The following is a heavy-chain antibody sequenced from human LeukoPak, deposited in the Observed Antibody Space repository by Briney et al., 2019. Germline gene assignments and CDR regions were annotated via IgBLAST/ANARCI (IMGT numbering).Heavy chain of an antibody. CDR3: ATGYSSGWYYYYMDV. V-gene: IGHV4-39*01. CDR1: GGSISSRSYY. J-gene: IGHJ6*03. D-gene: IGHD6-19*01. Sequence: SDTLSLTCTVSGGSISSRSYYWGWIRQPPGKRLGWVGSIYYSGSTYYNPSLKSRVTISVDTSKSQLSLEVSSVTAADTAVYYCATGYSSGWYYYYMDVWGKGTTVTVSS. CDR2: IYYSGST.